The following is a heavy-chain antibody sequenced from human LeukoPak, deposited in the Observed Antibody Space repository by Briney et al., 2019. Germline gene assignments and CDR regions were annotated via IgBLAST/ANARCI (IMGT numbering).Heavy chain of an antibody. CDR2: IVAGSGNS. CDR3: AAGFGGNDYGYWYFDL. J-gene: IGHJ2*01. V-gene: IGHV1-58*01. Sequence: SVKVSCKASGFSFTNSAVQWVRQARGQRLEWIGWIVAGSGNSNYAQHFQERVTITRDMSTSTAYMELSSLKSEDTAFYYCAAGFGGNDYGYWYFDLWGRGTLVTVSS. CDR1: GFSFTNSA. D-gene: IGHD1-26*01.